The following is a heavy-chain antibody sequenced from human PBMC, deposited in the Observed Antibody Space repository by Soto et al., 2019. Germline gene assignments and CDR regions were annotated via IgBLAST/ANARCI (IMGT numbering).Heavy chain of an antibody. Sequence: SVKVSCKACRGNLRSYNMSLVRQAPGQGLEWMGGIIPIFGTATYAHKFQGRVTITADESTSTVYMELSSLRGEDTAVYYCARGALTTLVYYYGMDVWGQGTTVTGSS. CDR2: IIPIFGTA. D-gene: IGHD4-4*01. V-gene: IGHV1-69*13. CDR1: RGNLRSYN. J-gene: IGHJ6*02. CDR3: ARGALTTLVYYYGMDV.